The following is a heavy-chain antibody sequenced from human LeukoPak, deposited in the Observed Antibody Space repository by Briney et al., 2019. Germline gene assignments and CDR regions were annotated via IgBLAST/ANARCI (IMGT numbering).Heavy chain of an antibody. CDR2: IYYSGST. D-gene: IGHD6-13*01. Sequence: PSETLSITCTVSGGSISSYYWSWIRQPPGKGLEWIGYIYYSGSTNYNPSLKSRVTISVDTSKNQFALKLSSVTAADTAVYYCARDRSRGSSWYPDSYYYYGMDVWGKGTTATVSS. J-gene: IGHJ6*04. CDR3: ARDRSRGSSWYPDSYYYYGMDV. CDR1: GGSISSYY. V-gene: IGHV4-59*01.